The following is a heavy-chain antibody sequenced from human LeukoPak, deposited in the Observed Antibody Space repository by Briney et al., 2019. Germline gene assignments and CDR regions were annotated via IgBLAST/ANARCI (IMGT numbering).Heavy chain of an antibody. J-gene: IGHJ4*02. V-gene: IGHV3-23*01. Sequence: PGGSLRLSCAASGFIFRSYVLSWVRQAPGKGLQWVSGISGSGDSTYYADSVKGRFTIFRDNSKKTLYLQMNSLRAEDTAVYYCAKIRTYYYDSSGYPTENWGQGTLVTVSS. CDR3: AKIRTYYYDSSGYPTEN. D-gene: IGHD3-22*01. CDR1: GFIFRSYV. CDR2: ISGSGDST.